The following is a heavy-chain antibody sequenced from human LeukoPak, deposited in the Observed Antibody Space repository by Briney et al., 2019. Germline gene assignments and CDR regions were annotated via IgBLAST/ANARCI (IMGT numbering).Heavy chain of an antibody. CDR2: IIPILGIA. J-gene: IGHJ4*02. CDR1: GGTFSSYA. Sequence: SVKVSCKASGGTFSSYAISWVRQAPGQGLEWMGRIIPILGIANYAQKFQGRVTITADKSTSTAYMELRSLRSDDTAVYYCARGPPTVNFDYWGQGTLVTVSS. D-gene: IGHD4-17*01. V-gene: IGHV1-69*04. CDR3: ARGPPTVNFDY.